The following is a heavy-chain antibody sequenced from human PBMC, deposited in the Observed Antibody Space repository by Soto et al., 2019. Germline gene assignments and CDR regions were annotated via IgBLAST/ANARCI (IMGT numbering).Heavy chain of an antibody. J-gene: IGHJ4*02. Sequence: GGSLRLSCAASGFTFNTFYMDWVRQAPGKGLEWVGNINQGGSERTYADSVRGRFTISRDNSKNTLYLQMNNLRAEDTAVYYCAKDHLFSGWTSGGYFDYWGQGALVTVSS. D-gene: IGHD6-19*01. V-gene: IGHV3-7*03. CDR3: AKDHLFSGWTSGGYFDY. CDR1: GFTFNTFY. CDR2: INQGGSER.